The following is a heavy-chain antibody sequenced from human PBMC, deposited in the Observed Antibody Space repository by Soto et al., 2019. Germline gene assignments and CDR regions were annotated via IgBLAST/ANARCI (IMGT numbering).Heavy chain of an antibody. CDR1: GFTFSTYS. D-gene: IGHD3-10*01. J-gene: IGHJ6*02. CDR3: AGEPEYYYGLDV. CDR2: ISSGSSYI. V-gene: IGHV3-21*01. Sequence: EVHLVESWGGLVKPGGSLRLSCAASGFTFSTYSMNWVRQAPGKGLEWVSSISSGSSYIYYADSVKGRFTISRDNAKNSLYLQMNSLRVEDTATYYCAGEPEYYYGLDVWGQGTTVTVSS.